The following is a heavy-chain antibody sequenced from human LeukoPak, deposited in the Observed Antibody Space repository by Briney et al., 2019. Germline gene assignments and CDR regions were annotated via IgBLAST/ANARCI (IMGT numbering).Heavy chain of an antibody. D-gene: IGHD3-22*01. CDR1: GFTFSSYA. CDR3: VKTMIVVVIGGYYFDY. Sequence: GGSLRLSCAVSGFTFSSYAMSWVPHAPRKRLEWVSGISGRGGSTNYTHSVKGWFTISRDKSKNTLYLQMNSLRAEDTAVYYCVKTMIVVVIGGYYFDYWGQGTLVTVSS. J-gene: IGHJ4*02. V-gene: IGHV3-23*01. CDR2: ISGRGGST.